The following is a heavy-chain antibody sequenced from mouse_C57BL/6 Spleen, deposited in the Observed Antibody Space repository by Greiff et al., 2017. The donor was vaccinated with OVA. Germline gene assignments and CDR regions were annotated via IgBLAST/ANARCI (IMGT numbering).Heavy chain of an antibody. CDR1: GFTFSSYT. V-gene: IGHV5-9*01. J-gene: IGHJ3*01. CDR3: ARGYYGSSPFAY. Sequence: EVKLVESGGGLVKPGGSLKLSCAASGFTFSSYTMSWVRQTPEKRLEWVATIGGGGGNTYYPDSVKGRFTISRDNAKNTLYLQMSSLRSEDTALYYCARGYYGSSPFAYWGQGTLVTVSA. CDR2: IGGGGGNT. D-gene: IGHD1-1*01.